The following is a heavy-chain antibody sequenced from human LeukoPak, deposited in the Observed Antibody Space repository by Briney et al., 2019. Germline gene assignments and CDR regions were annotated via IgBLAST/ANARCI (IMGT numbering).Heavy chain of an antibody. Sequence: LRLSCAASGFTFSSYAMHWVRQAPGKGLEWIGSIYYSGSTYYNPSLKSRVTISVDTSKNQFSLKLSSVTAADTAVYYCAREATMVRGLSWFDPWGQGTLVTVSS. D-gene: IGHD3-10*01. CDR1: GFTFSSYA. CDR3: AREATMVRGLSWFDP. V-gene: IGHV4-38-2*02. CDR2: IYYSGST. J-gene: IGHJ5*02.